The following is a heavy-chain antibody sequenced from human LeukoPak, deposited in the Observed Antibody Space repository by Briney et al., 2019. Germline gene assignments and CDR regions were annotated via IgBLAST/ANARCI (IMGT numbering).Heavy chain of an antibody. J-gene: IGHJ4*02. Sequence: GGSLRLSCAASGFTFRSFAMHWVRQAPGKGLEYVSGITGDGGRTFYGNSVKGRFTISRDNSKNRLYLQMGSLRAEDMAVYYCAREGGYNNGYSFDYWGQGTLVTVSS. CDR2: ITGDGGRT. V-gene: IGHV3-64*01. D-gene: IGHD5-18*01. CDR3: AREGGYNNGYSFDY. CDR1: GFTFRSFA.